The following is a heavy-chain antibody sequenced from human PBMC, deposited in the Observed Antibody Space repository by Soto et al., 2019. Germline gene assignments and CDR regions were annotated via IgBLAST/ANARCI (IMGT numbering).Heavy chain of an antibody. CDR1: GXTFSSYS. J-gene: IGHJ4*02. CDR2: XXXXXXXX. Sequence: GXSXRLSXAASGXTFSSYSMNWVRQXPXKGXXXXXXXXXXXXXXXXXXXVKGRFTISRDNAKNSLYLQMNSLRAEDTAVYYCARDPPDTSGPVDYWGQGTLVTVSS. D-gene: IGHD3-22*01. V-gene: IGHV3-21*01. CDR3: ARDPPDTSGPVDY.